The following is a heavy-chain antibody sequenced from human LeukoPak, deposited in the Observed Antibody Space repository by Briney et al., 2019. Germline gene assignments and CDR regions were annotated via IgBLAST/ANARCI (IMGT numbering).Heavy chain of an antibody. Sequence: SETLSLTCNVSGGSIGTLYWSWIRQPPGKGLEWIGNIYYNGDTNYNPSLKSRVTISVDTSKNQFSLKVKFVTAADTAVYYCARGQHYYDTGKGGPGTLVTVPS. CDR1: GGSIGTLY. CDR2: IYYNGDT. D-gene: IGHD3-22*01. J-gene: IGHJ4*02. V-gene: IGHV4-59*11. CDR3: ARGQHYYDTGK.